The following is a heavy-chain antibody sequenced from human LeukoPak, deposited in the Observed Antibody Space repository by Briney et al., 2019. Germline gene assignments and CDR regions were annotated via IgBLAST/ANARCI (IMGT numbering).Heavy chain of an antibody. CDR2: ISSSSSYI. CDR3: ARGFVSYGDPYNWFDP. D-gene: IGHD5-18*01. CDR1: GFTFSSYS. V-gene: IGHV3-21*04. Sequence: GGSLRLSCAASGFTFSSYSMNWVRQAPGKGLEWVSSISSSSSYIYYADSVKGRFTISRDNAKNSLYLQMNSLRAEDTAVYYCARGFVSYGDPYNWFDPWGQGTLVTVSS. J-gene: IGHJ5*02.